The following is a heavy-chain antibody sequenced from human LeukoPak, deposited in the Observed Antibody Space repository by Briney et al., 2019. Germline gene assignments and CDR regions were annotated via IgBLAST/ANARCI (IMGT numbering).Heavy chain of an antibody. D-gene: IGHD3-10*01. CDR3: ATEGTDGRGSFGWFDT. V-gene: IGHV3-7*01. CDR2: IKEDGSVR. CDR1: GFTFSDYW. Sequence: GGSLRLSCVASGFTFSDYWMTWVRQAPGKGLEWVANIKEDGSVRYYVDSLKGRFTISRDNAKNSLYLQLNSLRAEDTAVYYCATEGTDGRGSFGWFDTWSQGTLVTVSS. J-gene: IGHJ5*02.